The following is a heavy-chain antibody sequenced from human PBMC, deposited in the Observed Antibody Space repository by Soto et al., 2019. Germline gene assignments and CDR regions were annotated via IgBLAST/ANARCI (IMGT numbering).Heavy chain of an antibody. Sequence: GGSLRLSCAASGFTFSDYYMSWIRQAPGKGLEWVSYISSSGSTIYYADSVKGRFTISRDNAKNSLYLQMNSLRAEDTAVYYCARDGTTVTTPLRYYYYYMDVWGKGTTVTVSS. D-gene: IGHD4-17*01. CDR2: ISSSGSTI. V-gene: IGHV3-11*01. CDR1: GFTFSDYY. CDR3: ARDGTTVTTPLRYYYYYMDV. J-gene: IGHJ6*03.